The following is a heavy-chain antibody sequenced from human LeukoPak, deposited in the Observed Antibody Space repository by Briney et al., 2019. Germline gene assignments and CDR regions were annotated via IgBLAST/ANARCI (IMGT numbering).Heavy chain of an antibody. Sequence: ASETLSLTCSVSGDSISTSSYYWGWIRQPPGKGLEWIGSIYYSGSTYYNPSLKSRVTISVDTSKNQFSLKLSSVTAADTAVYYCARQRNILTGYYRVVSTHFDYWGQGTLVTVSS. V-gene: IGHV4-39*01. D-gene: IGHD3-9*01. CDR3: ARQRNILTGYYRVVSTHFDY. CDR1: GDSISTSSYY. CDR2: IYYSGST. J-gene: IGHJ4*02.